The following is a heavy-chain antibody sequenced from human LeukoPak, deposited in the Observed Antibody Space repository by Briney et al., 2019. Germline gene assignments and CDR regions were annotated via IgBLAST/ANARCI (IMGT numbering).Heavy chain of an antibody. D-gene: IGHD3-22*01. Sequence: GESLKISCKGSGYSFTSYWIGWVRQMPGKGLEWMGIIYPGDSDTRYSPSFQGQVTISADKSISTAYLQWSSLKASDTAMYYCARSTYYYDSSGYYLPRWGQGTLVTVSS. CDR2: IYPGDSDT. J-gene: IGHJ4*02. CDR3: ARSTYYYDSSGYYLPR. CDR1: GYSFTSYW. V-gene: IGHV5-51*01.